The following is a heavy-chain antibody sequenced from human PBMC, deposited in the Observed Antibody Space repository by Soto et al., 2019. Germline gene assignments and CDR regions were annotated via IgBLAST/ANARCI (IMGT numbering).Heavy chain of an antibody. CDR1: GYTFTSYA. V-gene: IGHV1-3*01. CDR3: ARGVFYYGSGSYNYYYYMDV. J-gene: IGHJ6*03. Sequence: QAQLVQSGAEVKKPGASVKVSCKASGYTFTSYAMHWVRQAPGQRLEWMAWINAGNGYTKYSQKFQGRVTITRDTSASTAYMELSSLRSEDTAVYYCARGVFYYGSGSYNYYYYMDVWGKGTTVTVSS. D-gene: IGHD3-10*01. CDR2: INAGNGYT.